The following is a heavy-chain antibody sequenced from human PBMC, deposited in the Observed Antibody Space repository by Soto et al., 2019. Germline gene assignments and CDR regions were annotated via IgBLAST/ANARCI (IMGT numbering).Heavy chain of an antibody. Sequence: ASVKVSCKASGFTFTVYDMHWVRQAPGQGLEWMGWIAPNSGGTNYAQKFQGRVTMTRDTSVSTAFMELSRLRSDDTAVYYRAITYYYDSSGPPGLDAFDVWGHGTVVTVSS. D-gene: IGHD3-22*01. V-gene: IGHV1-2*02. CDR2: IAPNSGGT. CDR3: AITYYYDSSGPPGLDAFDV. CDR1: GFTFTVYD. J-gene: IGHJ3*01.